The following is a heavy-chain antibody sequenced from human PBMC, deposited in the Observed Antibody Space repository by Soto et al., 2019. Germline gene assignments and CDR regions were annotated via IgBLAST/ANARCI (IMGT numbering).Heavy chain of an antibody. CDR3: ARDQRYYGSGSYSFDY. CDR2: IYYSGST. Sequence: PSETLSLTCTVSGGSISSGGYYWSWIRQQPGKGLEWIGYIYYSGSTYYNPSLKSRVTISVDTSKNQFSLKLSSVTAADTAVYYCARDQRYYGSGSYSFDYWGQGTLVTVSS. CDR1: GGSISSGGYY. D-gene: IGHD3-10*01. V-gene: IGHV4-31*03. J-gene: IGHJ4*02.